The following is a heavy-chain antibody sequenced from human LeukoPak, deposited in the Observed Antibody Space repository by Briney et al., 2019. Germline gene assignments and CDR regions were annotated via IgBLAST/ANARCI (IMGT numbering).Heavy chain of an antibody. Sequence: PGGSLRLSCAASGFTCSSYAMSWVRQAPGKRLEWVSAINGRGDNTYYADSVKGRFTISRDNSKSTLFLQMNSLRAEDTAIYYCAKDRVSPGFNLFDPWGQGTLVTVSS. CDR2: INGRGDNT. CDR3: AKDRVSPGFNLFDP. CDR1: GFTCSSYA. V-gene: IGHV3-23*01. D-gene: IGHD2/OR15-2a*01. J-gene: IGHJ5*02.